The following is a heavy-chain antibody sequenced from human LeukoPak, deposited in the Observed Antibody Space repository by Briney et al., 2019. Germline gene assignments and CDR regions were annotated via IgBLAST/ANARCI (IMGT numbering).Heavy chain of an antibody. CDR3: ARRGNYYGSGSNNWFDP. V-gene: IGHV3-7*01. CDR2: IKQDGSEK. J-gene: IGHJ5*02. D-gene: IGHD3-10*01. Sequence: ETLSLTCTVSGYSISSGYYWGWIRQPPGKGLEWVANIKQDGSEKYYVDSVKGRFTISRDNSKNTLYLQMNSLRAEDTAVYYCARRGNYYGSGSNNWFDPWGQGTLVTVSS. CDR1: GYSISSGYY.